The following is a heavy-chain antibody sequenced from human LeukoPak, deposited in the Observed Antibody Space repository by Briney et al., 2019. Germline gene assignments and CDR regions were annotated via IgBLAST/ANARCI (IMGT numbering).Heavy chain of an antibody. J-gene: IGHJ6*03. Sequence: ASVKVSCKSSGYIITSYYLHWVRQAPGQGLEWLGMINPKGYYTKYARNFQGRLTMTSDTSTNTVYMELSSLRSDDTAVYYCARDCVASSTSIWSYYYLDVWGKGTTVTVSS. V-gene: IGHV1-46*01. D-gene: IGHD2-2*01. CDR2: INPKGYYT. CDR1: GYIITSYY. CDR3: ARDCVASSTSIWSYYYLDV.